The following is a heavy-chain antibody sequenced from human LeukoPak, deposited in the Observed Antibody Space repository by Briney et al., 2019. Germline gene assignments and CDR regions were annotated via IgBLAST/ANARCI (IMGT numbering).Heavy chain of an antibody. D-gene: IGHD3-22*01. CDR2: IIPIFGTA. Sequence: ASVKVSCKASGGTFSSYAISWVRQAPGQGLEWMGGIIPIFGTANYAQKFQGRVTITAGESTSTAYMELSSLRSEDTAVYYCARDSSGYYYDRYSYYGMDVWGQGTTVTVSS. J-gene: IGHJ6*02. V-gene: IGHV1-69*13. CDR1: GGTFSSYA. CDR3: ARDSSGYYYDRYSYYGMDV.